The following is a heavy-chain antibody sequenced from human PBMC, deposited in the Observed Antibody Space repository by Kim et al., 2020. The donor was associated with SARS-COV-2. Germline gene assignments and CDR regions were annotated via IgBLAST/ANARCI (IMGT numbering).Heavy chain of an antibody. J-gene: IGHJ4*02. CDR3: AKMSTHYFDY. Sequence: TSDADAVTGRFTISRDTSKNTLYRQMNGLRAEDTAVYYCAKMSTHYFDYWGQGTLVTVSS. CDR2: T. V-gene: IGHV3-23*01. D-gene: IGHD2-2*01.